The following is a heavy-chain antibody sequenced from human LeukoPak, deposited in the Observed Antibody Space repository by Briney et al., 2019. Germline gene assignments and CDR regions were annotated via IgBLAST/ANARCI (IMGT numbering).Heavy chain of an antibody. V-gene: IGHV1-2*02. J-gene: IGHJ4*02. CDR3: ARAARYHDWLSPSDY. Sequence: ASVKVSCKASGYTFSDYYMNWVRQAPGQGLEWMGWINPYTGDTHYAENFQGGVTMTRDTSLTTAYMELTRLRSDDTAFYFCARAARYHDWLSPSDYWGQGTLVTVSS. CDR1: GYTFSDYY. D-gene: IGHD3-9*01. CDR2: INPYTGDT.